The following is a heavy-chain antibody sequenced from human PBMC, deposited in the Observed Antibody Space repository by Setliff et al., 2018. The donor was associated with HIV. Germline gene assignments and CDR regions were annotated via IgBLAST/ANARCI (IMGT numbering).Heavy chain of an antibody. Sequence: LSLTCSVSGGSISSSSDYWGWIRQPPGKGLEWIGSIYYSGSIYYNPSLKSRVTISVDTPNNHFSLRLSSVTAADTALYYCARQNSGWGVGLYYFDYWGQGTLVTSPQ. CDR3: ARQNSGWGVGLYYFDY. J-gene: IGHJ4*02. D-gene: IGHD6-19*01. CDR1: GGSISSSSDY. V-gene: IGHV4-39*01. CDR2: IYYSGSI.